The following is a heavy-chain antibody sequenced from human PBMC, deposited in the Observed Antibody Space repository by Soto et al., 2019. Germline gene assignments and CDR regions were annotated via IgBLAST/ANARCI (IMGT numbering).Heavy chain of an antibody. D-gene: IGHD5-18*01. CDR2: IYSGDST. Sequence: PGGSLRLSCAASEFTVSSNYMNWIRQAPGKGLECVSIIYSGDSTYYADSVKGRFTISRDNSKNTLYLQMNSLRADDTAVYYCASRRGYTYGPPDCWGQGTLVTVSS. J-gene: IGHJ4*02. CDR1: EFTVSSNY. CDR3: ASRRGYTYGPPDC. V-gene: IGHV3-53*01.